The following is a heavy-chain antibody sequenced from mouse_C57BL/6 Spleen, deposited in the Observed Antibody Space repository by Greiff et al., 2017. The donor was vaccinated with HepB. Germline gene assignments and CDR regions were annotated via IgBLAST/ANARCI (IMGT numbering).Heavy chain of an antibody. Sequence: VQLQQSGAELVRPGASVKLSCKASGYTFTDYYINWVKQRPGQGLEWIARIYPGSGNTYYNEKFKGKATLTAEKSSSTAYMQLSSLTSEDSAVYFCARGASSGYVNYFDYWGQGTTLTVSS. V-gene: IGHV1-76*01. CDR2: IYPGSGNT. J-gene: IGHJ2*01. CDR3: ARGASSGYVNYFDY. D-gene: IGHD3-2*02. CDR1: GYTFTDYY.